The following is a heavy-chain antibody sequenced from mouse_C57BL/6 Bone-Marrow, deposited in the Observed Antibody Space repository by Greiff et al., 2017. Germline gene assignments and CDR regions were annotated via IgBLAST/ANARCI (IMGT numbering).Heavy chain of an antibody. CDR2: ISSGSSTI. CDR3: AKGGYYDMDY. CDR1: GFTFSDYG. J-gene: IGHJ4*01. Sequence: EVMLVESGGGLVKPGGSLTLSCAASGFTFSDYGMHWVRQAPEKGLEWVAYISSGSSTIYYTDTVKGRSTISRDNAKTSLFLHMTSLRSAAAAMYYCAKGGYYDMDYWGQGTTVTVSS. V-gene: IGHV5-17*01.